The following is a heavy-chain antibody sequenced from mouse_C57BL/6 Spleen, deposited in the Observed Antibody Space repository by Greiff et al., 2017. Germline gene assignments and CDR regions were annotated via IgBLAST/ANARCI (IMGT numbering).Heavy chain of an antibody. CDR3: ARHTGTGDYFDY. J-gene: IGHJ2*01. CDR2: ISSGGSYT. CDR1: GFTFSSYG. V-gene: IGHV5-6*01. Sequence: EVKLQESGGDLVKPGGSLKLSCAASGFTFSSYGMSWVRQTPDKRLEWVATISSGGSYTYYPDSVKGRFTISRDNAKNTLYLQMSSLKSEDTAMYYCARHTGTGDYFDYWGQGTTLTVSS. D-gene: IGHD4-1*01.